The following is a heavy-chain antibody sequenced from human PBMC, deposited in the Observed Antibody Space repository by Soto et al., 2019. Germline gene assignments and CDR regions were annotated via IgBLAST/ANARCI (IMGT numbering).Heavy chain of an antibody. V-gene: IGHV4-38-2*02. J-gene: IGHJ5*02. Sequence: SETLSLTCAVSGFSISSGYFWGWIRQPPGKGPEWLGSIYHSGTTYYNPSVKGRVTIAVDTSKNQFSLKMSSVTAADTAVYYCARDSSGYYWFDPWGQGTLVTVSS. CDR1: GFSISSGYF. D-gene: IGHD3-22*01. CDR3: ARDSSGYYWFDP. CDR2: IYHSGTT.